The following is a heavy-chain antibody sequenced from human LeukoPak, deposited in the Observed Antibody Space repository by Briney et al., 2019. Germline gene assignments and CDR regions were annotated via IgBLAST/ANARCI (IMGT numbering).Heavy chain of an antibody. CDR2: ISSSSSYI. D-gene: IGHD2-15*01. CDR3: AREPDCSGGSCYLRSFDY. CDR1: GFTFRSYS. Sequence: GGSLRLSCAASGFTFRSYSMNWVRQAPGKGLEWVSSISSSSSYIYYADSVKGRFTISRDNAKNSLYLQMNSLRAEDTAVYYCAREPDCSGGSCYLRSFDYWGQGTLVTVSS. V-gene: IGHV3-21*01. J-gene: IGHJ4*02.